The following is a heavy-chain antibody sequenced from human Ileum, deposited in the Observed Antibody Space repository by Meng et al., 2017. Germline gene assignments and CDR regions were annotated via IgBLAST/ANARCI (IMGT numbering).Heavy chain of an antibody. CDR1: VGSISSGGYY. V-gene: IGHV4-31*01. Sequence: QVQLQESGPGLVKPSQTLSLTCTVSVGSISSGGYYWSWIRQHPGKGLAWFRSLSSPGPTSYNPSLTRLFPLSVPTSPPPFSLPLPSVTAAAPAVYYSSLPPPAAAGTGADYWGQGTLVTVSS. D-gene: IGHD6-13*01. CDR3: SLPPPAAAGTGADY. CDR2: LSSPGPT. J-gene: IGHJ4*02.